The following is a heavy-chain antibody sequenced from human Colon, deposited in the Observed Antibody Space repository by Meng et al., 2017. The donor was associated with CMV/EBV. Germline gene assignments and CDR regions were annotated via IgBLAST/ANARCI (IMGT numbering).Heavy chain of an antibody. CDR3: AREWSTRGMDV. D-gene: IGHD5/OR15-5a*01. Sequence: GESLKISCAASGFTFEDYYMGWIRQTPGKGLEWISFISNYGGDIKYADSVTGRFTISRDNAKNILYLQMNSLRAEDTAVYYCAREWSTRGMDVWGQGTTVTVSS. CDR1: GFTFEDYY. CDR2: ISNYGGDI. J-gene: IGHJ6*02. V-gene: IGHV3-11*04.